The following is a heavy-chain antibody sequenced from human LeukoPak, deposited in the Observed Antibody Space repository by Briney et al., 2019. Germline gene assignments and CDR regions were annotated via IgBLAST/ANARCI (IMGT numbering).Heavy chain of an antibody. V-gene: IGHV3-64*01. D-gene: IGHD2-15*01. J-gene: IGHJ6*04. CDR1: GFSLNSYA. CDR3: ARDASYSLDV. Sequence: GGSLRLCCAASGFSLNSYAVHWVHQAPGKGLEYVAAISSNGVSKYLANSLKGRSTISRDYSRNMVDLQIGSLRVEDVGVYYCARDASYSLDVWGKGTTVIVSA. CDR2: ISSNGVSK.